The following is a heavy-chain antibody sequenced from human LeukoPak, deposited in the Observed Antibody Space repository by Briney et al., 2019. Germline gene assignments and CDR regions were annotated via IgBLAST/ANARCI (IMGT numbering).Heavy chain of an antibody. CDR2: IYYSGST. V-gene: IGHV4-59*01. CDR1: GGSISSYY. J-gene: IGHJ4*02. Sequence: PSETLSLTCTVSGGSISSYYWSWIRQPPGKGLEWIGYIYYSGSTNYNPSLKSRVTISVDTSKNQFSLKLSSVTAADTAVYYCARGRYSDWPPAPYFDYWGQGTLVTVSS. CDR3: ARGRYSDWPPAPYFDY. D-gene: IGHD3-9*01.